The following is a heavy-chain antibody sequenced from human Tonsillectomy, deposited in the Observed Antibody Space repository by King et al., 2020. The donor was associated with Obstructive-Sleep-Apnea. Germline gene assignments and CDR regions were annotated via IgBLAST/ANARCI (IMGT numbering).Heavy chain of an antibody. V-gene: IGHV3-30*04. D-gene: IGHD3-22*01. J-gene: IGHJ4*02. CDR2: ISYDGSNK. CDR1: GFTFSSYS. CDR3: ARSQGGYDSSGYYYVPNDY. Sequence: VQLVESGGGVVQPGRSLRLSFAASGFTFSSYSMHCVRQAPGKGLELVSVISYDGSNKYYANSLMGRVTISRDNSKSTVYLQMNSLRAEDTAVYYCARSQGGYDSSGYYYVPNDYWGQGTLVTVSS.